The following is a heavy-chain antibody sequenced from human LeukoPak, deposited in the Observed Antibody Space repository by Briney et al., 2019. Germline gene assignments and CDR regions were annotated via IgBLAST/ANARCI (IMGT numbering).Heavy chain of an antibody. CDR2: INTNSGGT. Sequence: ASVKVSCKASGYTFTGYYMHWVRQAPGQGLEWMGWINTNSGGTNYAQKFQGRVTMTRDTSISTAYMELSRLRSDDTAVYYCARDRYCSSTSCYTTAYFQHWGQGTLVTVSS. J-gene: IGHJ1*01. CDR3: ARDRYCSSTSCYTTAYFQH. V-gene: IGHV1-2*02. CDR1: GYTFTGYY. D-gene: IGHD2-2*01.